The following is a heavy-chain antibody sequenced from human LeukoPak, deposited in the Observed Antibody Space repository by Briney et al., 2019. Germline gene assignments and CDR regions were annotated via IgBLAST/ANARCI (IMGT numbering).Heavy chain of an antibody. Sequence: GGSLRLSCAASGFTFSSYWMSWVRQAPGKGLEWVSAISGSGGSTYYADSVKGRFTISRDNSKNTLYLQMNSLRAEDTAVYYCAKSGFVVVTAPKDYWGQGTLVTVSS. CDR2: ISGSGGST. CDR1: GFTFSSYW. V-gene: IGHV3-23*01. CDR3: AKSGFVVVTAPKDY. D-gene: IGHD2-21*02. J-gene: IGHJ4*02.